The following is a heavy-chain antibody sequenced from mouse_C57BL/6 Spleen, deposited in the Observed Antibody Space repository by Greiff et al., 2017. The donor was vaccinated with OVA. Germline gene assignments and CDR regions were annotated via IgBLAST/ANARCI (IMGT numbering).Heavy chain of an antibody. CDR1: GYSITSGYY. D-gene: IGHD4-1*01. Sequence: EESGPGLVKPSQSLSLTCSVTGYSITSGYYWNWIRQFPGNKLEWMGYISYDGSNNYNPSLKNRISITRDTSKNQFFLKLNSVTTEDTATYYCATNWDENYYWGQGTTLTVSS. CDR3: ATNWDENYY. J-gene: IGHJ2*01. V-gene: IGHV3-6*01. CDR2: ISYDGSN.